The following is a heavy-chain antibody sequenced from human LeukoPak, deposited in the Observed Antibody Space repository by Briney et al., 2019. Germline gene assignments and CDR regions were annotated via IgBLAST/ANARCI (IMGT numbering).Heavy chain of an antibody. D-gene: IGHD3-22*01. V-gene: IGHV4-39*01. CDR2: IYDSGST. J-gene: IGHJ3*02. CDR1: GGSIRSSYYY. Sequence: SETLSLTCTVSGGSIRSSYYYWGWIRQPPGKGLEWIGSIYDSGSTYYSPSLKSRVTISVDTSKNQFSLKLNSVTAADTAVYYCARGKGYYDSSGDHDAFDIWGQGTMVTVSS. CDR3: ARGKGYYDSSGDHDAFDI.